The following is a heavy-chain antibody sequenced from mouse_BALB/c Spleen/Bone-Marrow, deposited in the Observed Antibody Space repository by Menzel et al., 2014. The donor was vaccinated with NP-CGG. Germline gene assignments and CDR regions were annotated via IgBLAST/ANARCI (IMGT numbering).Heavy chain of an antibody. J-gene: IGHJ2*01. CDR3: ARRGPGFDY. CDR1: GYAFSSYW. Sequence: QVQLKHSGAELVRPGSSVKISCKVSGYAFSSYWMSWVKQRPGQGLEWIGQIYPGDGDTNYNGKFKGKATLTADKSPSTAYMQLSSLTSEDSAVYFCARRGPGFDYWGQGTTLTVSS. CDR2: IYPGDGDT. V-gene: IGHV1-80*01. D-gene: IGHD3-3*01.